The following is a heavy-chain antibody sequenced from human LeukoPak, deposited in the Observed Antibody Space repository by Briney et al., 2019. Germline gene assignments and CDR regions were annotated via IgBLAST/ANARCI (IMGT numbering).Heavy chain of an antibody. J-gene: IGHJ4*02. D-gene: IGHD3-3*01. Sequence: GGSLRLSCAASGFTFSSYSMIWVRQAPGKGREWVSSISSSSSYIYYADSVKGRFTISRDNAKNSLYLQSNSLGAEDTAVYYCARNRTIFGVVGYYFDYWGQETLVTVSS. CDR3: ARNRTIFGVVGYYFDY. V-gene: IGHV3-21*01. CDR1: GFTFSSYS. CDR2: ISSSSSYI.